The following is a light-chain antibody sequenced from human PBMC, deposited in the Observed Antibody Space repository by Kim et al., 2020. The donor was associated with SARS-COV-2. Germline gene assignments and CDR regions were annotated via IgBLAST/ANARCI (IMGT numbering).Light chain of an antibody. CDR1: KLGEKY. V-gene: IGLV3-1*01. J-gene: IGLJ3*02. Sequence: VSPGQTASITCSGDKLGEKYACWYQQKPGQSPVLGIYQDSKRPSGIPERFSGSNSGNTATLTISGTQAMDEADYYCQAWDSSTAWVFGGGTKLTVL. CDR2: QDS. CDR3: QAWDSSTAWV.